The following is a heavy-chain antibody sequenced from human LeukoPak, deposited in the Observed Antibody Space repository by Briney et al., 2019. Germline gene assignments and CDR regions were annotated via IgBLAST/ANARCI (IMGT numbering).Heavy chain of an antibody. V-gene: IGHV3-21*01. J-gene: IGHJ4*02. D-gene: IGHD1-26*01. CDR1: GFTLGTYC. Sequence: GKSMRPACVPSGFTLGTYCMNWVRPPAGKGLEWVSSISSSSSYIYYADSVKGRFTISRDNAKNSLYLQMNSLRAEDTAVYYCARDSGIWGQGTLVTVSS. CDR3: ARDSGI. CDR2: ISSSSSYI.